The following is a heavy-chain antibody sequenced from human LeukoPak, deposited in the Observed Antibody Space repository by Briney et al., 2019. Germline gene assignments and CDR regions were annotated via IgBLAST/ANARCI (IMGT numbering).Heavy chain of an antibody. CDR1: GFTVSSNY. CDR3: ARDSWDSSGWFFDY. CDR2: IYSGGST. D-gene: IGHD6-13*01. Sequence: GGSLRLSCAASGFTVSSNYMSWVRQAPGKGLEWVSVIYSGGSTYYADSVEGRFTISRHNSKNTLYLQMNSLRAEDTAVYYCARDSWDSSGWFFDYWGQGTLVTVSS. V-gene: IGHV3-53*04. J-gene: IGHJ4*02.